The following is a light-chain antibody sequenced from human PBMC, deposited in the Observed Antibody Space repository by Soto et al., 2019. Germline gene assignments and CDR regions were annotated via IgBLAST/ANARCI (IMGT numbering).Light chain of an antibody. CDR1: QSVASTY. CDR2: GAS. Sequence: IVMTQSPGTLSVSPGERATFSCRTSQSVASTYIAWYQQRPGQAPRLLLYGASTRATDIPDRFSGSGSGTDFSLSISRLEPEDFAVYYCHQYSRSPMTFGQGTKV. CDR3: HQYSRSPMT. V-gene: IGKV3-20*01. J-gene: IGKJ1*01.